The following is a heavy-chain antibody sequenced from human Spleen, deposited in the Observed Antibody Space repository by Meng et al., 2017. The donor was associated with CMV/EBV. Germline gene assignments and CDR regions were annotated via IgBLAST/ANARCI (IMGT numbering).Heavy chain of an antibody. D-gene: IGHD1-26*01. CDR1: GYTFTSCG. CDR2: VSVYNGDT. Sequence: SGYTFTSCGIHWVRQAPGQGLEWMGRVSVYNGDTKEAQKFQGRVAMTTDTCTNTAYMELRSLRSDDTAVYYCAREGPYSGSSYAWFDPWGQGTLVTVSS. V-gene: IGHV1-18*01. CDR3: AREGPYSGSSYAWFDP. J-gene: IGHJ5*01.